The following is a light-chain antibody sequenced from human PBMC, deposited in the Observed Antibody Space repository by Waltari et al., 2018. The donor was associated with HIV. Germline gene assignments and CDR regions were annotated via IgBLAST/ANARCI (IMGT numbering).Light chain of an antibody. CDR2: AAS. CDR3: QQTFSRLS. Sequence: IQMTQSTSSLSASIGDRVTITCRASQTVATSLNWYQQKPGKAPKLLIYAASSLQTAFPSRFSGSGSGTDFTLTISSLQPEDSATYYCQQTFSRLSFGGGTKVEIK. V-gene: IGKV1-39*01. J-gene: IGKJ4*01. CDR1: QTVATS.